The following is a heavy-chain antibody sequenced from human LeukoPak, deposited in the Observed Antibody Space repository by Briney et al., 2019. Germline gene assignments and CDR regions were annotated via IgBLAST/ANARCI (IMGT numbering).Heavy chain of an antibody. CDR2: IYYSGST. V-gene: IGHV4-59*01. CDR1: GGSISSYY. D-gene: IGHD6-19*01. Sequence: SETVSLTCTVSGGSISSYYWSWVRQPPGKGLEWIGYIYYSGSTNYNPSLKSRVTISVDTSKNQFSLKLSSVTAADTAVYYCAASIAVADPTKYYFDYWGQGTLVTVSS. J-gene: IGHJ4*02. CDR3: AASIAVADPTKYYFDY.